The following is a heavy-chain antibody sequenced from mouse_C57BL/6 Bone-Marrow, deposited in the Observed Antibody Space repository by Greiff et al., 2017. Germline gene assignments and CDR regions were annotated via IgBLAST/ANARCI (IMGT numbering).Heavy chain of an antibody. D-gene: IGHD3-2*02. CDR2: IDPSDSYT. CDR3: EREQHRLQAWFDY. V-gene: IGHV1-69*01. J-gene: IGHJ3*01. CDR1: GYTFTSYW. Sequence: QVQLQQPGAELVMPGASVKLSCKASGYTFTSYWMHWVKQRPGQGLEWIGEIDPSDSYTNYNQKFKGKSTLTVDKSSSTAYMQLSSLTSEDSAVYYCEREQHRLQAWFDYWGQGTLVTVSA.